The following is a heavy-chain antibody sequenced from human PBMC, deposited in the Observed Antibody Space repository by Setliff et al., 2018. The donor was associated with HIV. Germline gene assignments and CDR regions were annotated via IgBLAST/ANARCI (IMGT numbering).Heavy chain of an antibody. D-gene: IGHD3-10*01. J-gene: IGHJ5*01. CDR3: AKSALLWFGTSNWFDS. CDR2: ISGSGGST. Sequence: PGGSLRLSCAASGSTFSSYALGWVRQAPGKGLEWFSVISGSGGSTYYADSVKGRFTVSRDNSRSTLYLQMNNLRAEDTAVYHCAKSALLWFGTSNWFDSWGQGTLVTVSS. CDR1: GSTFSSYA. V-gene: IGHV3-23*01.